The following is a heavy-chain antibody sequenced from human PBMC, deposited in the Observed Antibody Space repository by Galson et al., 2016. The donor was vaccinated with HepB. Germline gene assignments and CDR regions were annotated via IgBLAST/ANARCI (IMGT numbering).Heavy chain of an antibody. CDR3: ARDPSYYSGMDV. CDR2: IKPDGSGK. Sequence: SLRLSCAASGFTFSSNWMGWVRQSPGKGLEWVGNIKPDGSGKYYADSVKGRFTISRDNAKNTLYLQMNSLRAEDTAVYYCARDPSYYSGMDVWGQGTTVTVSS. V-gene: IGHV3-7*01. CDR1: GFTFSSNW. J-gene: IGHJ6*02.